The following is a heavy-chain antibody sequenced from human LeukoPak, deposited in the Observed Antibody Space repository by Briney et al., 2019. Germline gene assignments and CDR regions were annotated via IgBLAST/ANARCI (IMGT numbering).Heavy chain of an antibody. V-gene: IGHV1-8*03. J-gene: IGHJ6*03. CDR1: GYTFTSYD. CDR3: ARGRITMVRGVHRIYYYYMDV. CDR2: MNPNSGNT. D-gene: IGHD3-10*01. Sequence: ASVKVSCKASGYTFTSYDINWVRQATGQGLEWMGWMNPNSGNTGYAQKFQGRVTITRNTSISTAYMELSSLRSEDTAVYYCARGRITMVRGVHRIYYYYMDVWGKGTTVTVSS.